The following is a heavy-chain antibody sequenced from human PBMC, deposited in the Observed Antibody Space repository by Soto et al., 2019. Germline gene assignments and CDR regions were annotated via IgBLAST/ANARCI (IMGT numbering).Heavy chain of an antibody. J-gene: IGHJ4*02. D-gene: IGHD4-17*01. Sequence: QVQLVESGGGVVQPGRSLRLSCAASGFTFSSYGMHWVRQAPGKGLEWVAVILYDGSNKYYADSVKGRFTISRDNSKNTLYLQMNSLRAEDTAVYYCAKSPLSVTSSYYFDYWGQGTLVTVSS. V-gene: IGHV3-30*18. CDR3: AKSPLSVTSSYYFDY. CDR1: GFTFSSYG. CDR2: ILYDGSNK.